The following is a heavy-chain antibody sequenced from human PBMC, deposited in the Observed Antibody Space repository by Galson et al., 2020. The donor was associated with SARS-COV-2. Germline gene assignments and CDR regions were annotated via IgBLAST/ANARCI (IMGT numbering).Heavy chain of an antibody. D-gene: IGHD3-3*01. J-gene: IGHJ6*02. CDR3: AKDYRYYDFWGGYGAAPAEYCYYGMDV. CDR2: ISYDGSNK. V-gene: IGHV3-30*18. CDR1: GFTFSSYG. Sequence: GESLKISCAASGFTFSSYGMHWVRQAPGKGLEWVAVISYDGSNKYYADSVKGRFTISRDNSKNTLYLQMNSLRAEDTAVYYCAKDYRYYDFWGGYGAAPAEYCYYGMDVWGQGTPVTVSS.